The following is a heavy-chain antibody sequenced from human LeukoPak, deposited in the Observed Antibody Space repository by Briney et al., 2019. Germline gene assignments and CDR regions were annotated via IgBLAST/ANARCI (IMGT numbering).Heavy chain of an antibody. V-gene: IGHV3-48*01. D-gene: IGHD2-21*01. CDR3: ARVAPGHDIGRGYFDY. Sequence: GGSLRLSCAASGFTFSIYSMNWVRQARGNGLEWLSSITSSSGTIYYTDSVKGRFTISRDNAKNSLYLQMSSLRAEDTAVYYCARVAPGHDIGRGYFDYWGQGTLVTVSS. CDR1: GFTFSIYS. CDR2: ITSSSGTI. J-gene: IGHJ4*02.